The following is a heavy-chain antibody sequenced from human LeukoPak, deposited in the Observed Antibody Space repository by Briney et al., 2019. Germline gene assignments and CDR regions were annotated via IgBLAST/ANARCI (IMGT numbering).Heavy chain of an antibody. CDR1: GFTFSSYA. V-gene: IGHV3-23*01. J-gene: IGHJ4*02. CDR3: AKIVVVPAALPADFDY. D-gene: IGHD2-2*01. CDR2: ISGSGGST. Sequence: PGGSLRLSCAASGFTFSSYAMSWVRQAPGKGLEWVSAISGSGGSTYYADSVKGRFTISRDNSKNTLYLQMNSLRAEDTAVYYCAKIVVVPAALPADFDYWGQGTLVTVSS.